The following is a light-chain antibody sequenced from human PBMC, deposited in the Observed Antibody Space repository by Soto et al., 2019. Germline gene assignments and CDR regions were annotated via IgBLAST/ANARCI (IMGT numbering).Light chain of an antibody. CDR3: AAWDDSLNGWV. V-gene: IGLV1-44*01. CDR1: SSNIGRNT. Sequence: QSVLTQPPSASGTPGQRVTISCSGSSSNIGRNTVNWYQQLPGTAPKLLIYSNNVRPSGVPDRFSGSNSGTSASLAISGLQSEDEADYYCAAWDDSLNGWVFGGGTKVTVL. J-gene: IGLJ3*02. CDR2: SNN.